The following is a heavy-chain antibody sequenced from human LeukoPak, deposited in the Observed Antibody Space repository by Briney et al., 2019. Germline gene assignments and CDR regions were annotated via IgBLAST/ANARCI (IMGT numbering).Heavy chain of an antibody. CDR2: ISSSSSYI. Sequence: GGSLRLSCAASGFTFSTYSMNWVRQAPGKGLEWVSSISSSSSYIYYADSVKGRFTISRDNAKNSLYLQMSNLRAEDTAVYFCARGGGLDVWGQGATVTVSS. CDR1: GFTFSTYS. CDR3: ARGGGLDV. J-gene: IGHJ6*02. V-gene: IGHV3-21*04. D-gene: IGHD3-16*01.